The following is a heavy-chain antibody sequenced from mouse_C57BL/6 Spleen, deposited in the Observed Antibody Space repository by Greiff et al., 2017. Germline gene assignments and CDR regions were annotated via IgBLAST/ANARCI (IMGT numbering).Heavy chain of an antibody. CDR1: GFTFSDYY. CDR3: ARQGGPRAMDY. V-gene: IGHV5-12*01. Sequence: DVKLVESGGGLVQPGGSLKLSCAASGFTFSDYYMYWVRQTPEKRLEWVAYISNGGGSTYYPDTVKGRFTISRDNAKNTLYLQMSRLKSEDTAMYYCARQGGPRAMDYWGQGTSVTVSS. J-gene: IGHJ4*01. CDR2: ISNGGGST.